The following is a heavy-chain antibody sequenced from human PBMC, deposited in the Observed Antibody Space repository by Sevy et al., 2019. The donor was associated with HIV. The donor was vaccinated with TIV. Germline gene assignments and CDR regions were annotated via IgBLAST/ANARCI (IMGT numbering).Heavy chain of an antibody. D-gene: IGHD3-3*01. CDR2: IWYDGSNK. V-gene: IGHV3-33*01. Sequence: GGSLRLSCAASGFTFSSYGMHWVRQAPGKGLEWVAVIWYDGSNKYYADSVKGRFTISRDNSKNTLYLRMNSLRAEDTAVYCGERVRGFLEWLGYGLDVWGQGTTVTVSS. CDR3: ERVRGFLEWLGYGLDV. CDR1: GFTFSSYG. J-gene: IGHJ6*02.